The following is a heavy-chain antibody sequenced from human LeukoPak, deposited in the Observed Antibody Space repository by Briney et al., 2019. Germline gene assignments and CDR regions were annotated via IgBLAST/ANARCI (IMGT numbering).Heavy chain of an antibody. Sequence: SETLSLTCTVSGGSISSYYWSWIRQPPGKGLEWIGSIYYSGSTYYNPSLKSRVTISVDTSKNQFSLKLSSVTAADTAVYYCAGDDSSGYYYFFDYWGQGTPVTVSS. J-gene: IGHJ4*02. CDR1: GGSISSYY. V-gene: IGHV4-59*12. D-gene: IGHD3-22*01. CDR3: AGDDSSGYYYFFDY. CDR2: IYYSGST.